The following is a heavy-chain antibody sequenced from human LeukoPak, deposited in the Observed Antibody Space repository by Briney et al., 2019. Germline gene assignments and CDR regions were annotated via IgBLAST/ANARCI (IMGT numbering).Heavy chain of an antibody. CDR2: VSGTGGTT. CDR3: AKNSGYSYGRNDY. D-gene: IGHD5-18*01. V-gene: IGHV3-23*01. Sequence: GGSLRLSCAASGFTFSNYQMNWVRQAPGKGLEWVSSVSGTGGTTYYADSVKGRFTISRDNSQNTLFLQMNSLRAEDTALYYCAKNSGYSYGRNDYWGQGTLVTVSS. J-gene: IGHJ4*02. CDR1: GFTFSNYQ.